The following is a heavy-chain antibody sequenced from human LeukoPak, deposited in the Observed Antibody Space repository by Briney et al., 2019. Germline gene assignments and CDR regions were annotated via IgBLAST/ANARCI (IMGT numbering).Heavy chain of an antibody. D-gene: IGHD3-16*01. CDR2: IYYSGST. Sequence: PSETLSLTCTVSGGSISSSSYYWGWIRQPPGKGLEWIGSIYYSGSTYYNPSLKSRVTISVDTSKNQFSLKLSSVTAADTAVYYCARALGETDPVDYWGQGTLVTVSS. CDR1: GGSISSSSYY. J-gene: IGHJ4*02. CDR3: ARALGETDPVDY. V-gene: IGHV4-39*07.